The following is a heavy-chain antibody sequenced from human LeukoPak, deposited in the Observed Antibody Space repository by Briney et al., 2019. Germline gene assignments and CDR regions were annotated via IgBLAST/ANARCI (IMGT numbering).Heavy chain of an antibody. V-gene: IGHV3-11*04. CDR2: ISSSGSTI. D-gene: IGHD3-22*01. CDR3: ARTYFFDYYDSSGYYFDY. J-gene: IGHJ4*02. CDR1: GFTFSDYY. Sequence: GGSLRLSCAASGFTFSDYYMSWIRQAPGKGLEWVSYISSSGSTIYYADSVKGRFTISRDNAKNSLYLQMNSLRAEDTAVYYCARTYFFDYYDSSGYYFDYWGQGTLVTVSS.